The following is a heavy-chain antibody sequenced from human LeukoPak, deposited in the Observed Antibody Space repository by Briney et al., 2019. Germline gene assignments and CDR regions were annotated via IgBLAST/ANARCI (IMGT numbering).Heavy chain of an antibody. CDR1: GFTVSSNY. CDR3: TRDGATTVFFFDY. V-gene: IGHV3-72*01. Sequence: GGSLRLSCAASGFTVSSNYMSWVRQAPGKGLEWVGRTRNKANSYSTEYAASVKGRFTISRDDSKSIAYLQMNSLKTEDTAVYYCTRDGATTVFFFDYWGQGTLVTVSS. CDR2: TRNKANSYST. D-gene: IGHD4-17*01. J-gene: IGHJ4*02.